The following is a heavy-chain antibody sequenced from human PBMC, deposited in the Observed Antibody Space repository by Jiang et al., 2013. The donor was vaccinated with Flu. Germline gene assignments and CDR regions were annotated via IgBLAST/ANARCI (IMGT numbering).Heavy chain of an antibody. D-gene: IGHD5-18*01. Sequence: LLESGGGVVQPGRSLRLSCAASGFTFSSYAMHWVRQAPGKGLEWVAVISYDGSNKYYAGSVKGRFTISRDNSKNTLYLQMNSLRAEDTAVYYCARGGRGYSYGEFDYWGQGTLVTVSS. CDR2: ISYDGSNK. J-gene: IGHJ4*02. V-gene: IGHV3-30*01. CDR3: ARGGRGYSYGEFDY. CDR1: GFTFSSYA.